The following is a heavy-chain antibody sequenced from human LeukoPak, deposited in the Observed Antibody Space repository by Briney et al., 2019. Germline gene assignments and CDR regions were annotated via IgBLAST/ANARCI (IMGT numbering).Heavy chain of an antibody. CDR2: IYYSGST. D-gene: IGHD6-19*01. Sequence: SETLSLTCTVSGGSISSYYWSWIRQPPGKGLEWIRYIYYSGSTNYNPSLKSRVTISVDTSKNQFSLKLSSVTAADTAVYYCARQSYSSGWSPLYYFDYWGQGTLVTVSS. CDR1: GGSISSYY. CDR3: ARQSYSSGWSPLYYFDY. J-gene: IGHJ4*02. V-gene: IGHV4-59*08.